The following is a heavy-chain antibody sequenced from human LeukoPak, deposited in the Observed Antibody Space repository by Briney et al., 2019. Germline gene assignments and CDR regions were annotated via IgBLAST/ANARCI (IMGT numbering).Heavy chain of an antibody. CDR3: AHKGRGSGSYNM. Sequence: SGPTLVNPTQTLTLTCTFSGFSFSTSGVGVAWIRQPPGKALEWLTLIYWDDDKRYSPSLHSRLTITKDTSKNQVVLTMTNMDPLDTATYYCAHKGRGSGSYNMWGQGTLVTVSS. V-gene: IGHV2-5*02. CDR2: IYWDDDK. J-gene: IGHJ4*02. CDR1: GFSFSTSGVG. D-gene: IGHD3-10*01.